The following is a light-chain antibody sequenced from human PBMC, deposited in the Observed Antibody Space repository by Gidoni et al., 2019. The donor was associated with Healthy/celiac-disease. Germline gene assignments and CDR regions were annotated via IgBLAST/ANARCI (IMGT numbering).Light chain of an antibody. CDR2: DTS. CDR3: QQRSKWPPWT. V-gene: IGKV3-11*01. J-gene: IGKJ1*01. Sequence: EIVLTQSPATLSLSPGERATLSCRASQNINNYLAWYQQKPGQAPRLLIFDTSDRATGIPARFSGSGSGTDFTLTISSLEAEDSAVYYCQQRSKWPPWTFGPXTKVEIK. CDR1: QNINNY.